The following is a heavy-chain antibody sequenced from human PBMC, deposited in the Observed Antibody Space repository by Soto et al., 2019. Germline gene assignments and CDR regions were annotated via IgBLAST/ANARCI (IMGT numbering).Heavy chain of an antibody. CDR1: GGTFSSYA. V-gene: IGHV1-69*13. CDR3: AKRYFDWLRYGMDV. Sequence: ASVKVSCKASGGTFSSYAISWVRQAHGQGLEWMGGIIPIFGTANYAQKFQGRVTITADESTSTAYMELSSLRSEDTAVYYCAKRYFDWLRYGMDVWGQGTTVTVSS. CDR2: IIPIFGTA. D-gene: IGHD3-9*01. J-gene: IGHJ6*02.